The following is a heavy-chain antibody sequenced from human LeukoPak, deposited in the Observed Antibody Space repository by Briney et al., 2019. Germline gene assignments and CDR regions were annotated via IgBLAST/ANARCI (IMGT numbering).Heavy chain of an antibody. CDR3: ARPRRYYGSGTYYFDY. D-gene: IGHD3-10*01. Sequence: GSLRLSCAASELTFSFYWMTWVRQAPGKGLEWIGEINHSGSTNYNPSLKSRVTISVDTSKNQFSLKLSSVTAADTAVYYCARPRRYYGSGTYYFDYWGQGTLVTVSS. CDR1: ELTFSFYW. V-gene: IGHV4-34*01. J-gene: IGHJ4*02. CDR2: INHSGST.